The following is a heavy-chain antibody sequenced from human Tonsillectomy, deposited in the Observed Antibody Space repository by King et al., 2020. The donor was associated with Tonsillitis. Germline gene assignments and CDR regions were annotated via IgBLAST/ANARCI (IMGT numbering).Heavy chain of an antibody. J-gene: IGHJ6*02. CDR3: AKDLGEGSGSYYYGMDV. CDR2: ITWNSGSV. Sequence: VQLVESGGGLVQPGRSLRLSCAASGFTFDEYAMHWVRQAPGKGLEWVSGITWNSGSVRHADSVKGRFTLSRDHAKNSLYLQMNSPRAEDTALYYCAKDLGEGSGSYYYGMDVWGQGTTVIVSS. D-gene: IGHD3-10*01. V-gene: IGHV3-9*01. CDR1: GFTFDEYA.